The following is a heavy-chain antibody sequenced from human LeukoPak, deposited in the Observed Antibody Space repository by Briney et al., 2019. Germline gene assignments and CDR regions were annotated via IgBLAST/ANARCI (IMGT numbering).Heavy chain of an antibody. CDR1: GFIFSNYR. V-gene: IGHV3-74*01. CDR2: INSDGSST. CDR3: TRGLYGSPGDY. J-gene: IGHJ4*02. D-gene: IGHD1-26*01. Sequence: GGSLRLSCAASGFIFSNYRMHWVRQAPGKGLVWVSRINSDGSSTDYADSVKGRFTMSRDNAKNTFYLHMNSLRAEDTAVYYCTRGLYGSPGDYWGQGTLVTVSS.